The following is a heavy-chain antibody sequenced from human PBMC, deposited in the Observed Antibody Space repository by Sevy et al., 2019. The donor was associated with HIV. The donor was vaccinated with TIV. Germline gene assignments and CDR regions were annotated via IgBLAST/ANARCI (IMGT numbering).Heavy chain of an antibody. CDR1: GYTFTSYD. CDR2: MSPNSGNT. CDR3: VRILSTSYYNYHALDV. V-gene: IGHV1-8*01. Sequence: ASVKVSCRASGYTFTSYDIHWVRQTTGQGIEWMGWMSPNSGNTGYAQKFQGRVTMTRDTSKGTAYMELSSLRSDDTAVYYCVRILSTSYYNYHALDVWGQWTTVTVSS. D-gene: IGHD2-2*01. J-gene: IGHJ6*02.